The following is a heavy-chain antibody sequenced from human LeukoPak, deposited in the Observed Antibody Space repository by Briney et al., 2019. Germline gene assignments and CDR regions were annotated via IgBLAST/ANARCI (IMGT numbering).Heavy chain of an antibody. J-gene: IGHJ4*02. Sequence: PSETLSLTRTVSGDSISRNDYFWGWIRQSPGKGLEWIGSVYYNGATQYSPSLKSRVTMSVDTSKNQFSLKLTSVTAADTAVYYCARELRSFYSGGSMWGQGTLVTVSS. CDR2: VYYNGAT. V-gene: IGHV4-39*07. CDR3: ARELRSFYSGGSM. D-gene: IGHD2-21*01. CDR1: GDSISRNDYF.